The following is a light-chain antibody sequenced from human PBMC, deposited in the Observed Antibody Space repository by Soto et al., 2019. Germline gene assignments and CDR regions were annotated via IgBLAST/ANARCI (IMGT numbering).Light chain of an antibody. Sequence: QSVLTQPASVSGSPGQSITISCTGTSSDFGSHNLVSWYQQYPGKAPKLMIYEVSNRPSGVSNRFSGSKSGNTASLTISGLQAEDEADYFCKSYTTSSTYVFGPGTKVTVL. CDR2: EVS. CDR1: SSDFGSHNL. V-gene: IGLV2-14*02. CDR3: KSYTTSSTYV. J-gene: IGLJ1*01.